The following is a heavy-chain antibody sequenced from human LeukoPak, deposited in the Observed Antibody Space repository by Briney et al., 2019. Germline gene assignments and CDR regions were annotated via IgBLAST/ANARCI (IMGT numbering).Heavy chain of an antibody. CDR3: ARFRCGGDCHSDF. V-gene: IGHV5-51*01. Sequence: SLKVSCRGSGYTFVDYWSGWVRQMPRKGLEWIGFIYPSDSDTRYSPSFQGQVTISADATMNTAFLQWSSLKASDTAIYYCARFRCGGDCHSDFWGQGTLVTVAS. CDR2: IYPSDSDT. CDR1: GYTFVDYW. D-gene: IGHD2-21*02. J-gene: IGHJ4*02.